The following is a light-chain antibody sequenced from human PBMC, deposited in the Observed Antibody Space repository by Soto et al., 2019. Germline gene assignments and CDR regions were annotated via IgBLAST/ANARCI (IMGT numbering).Light chain of an antibody. CDR3: KQYNSYSWT. CDR1: QNIKTW. CDR2: KAS. J-gene: IGKJ1*01. V-gene: IGKV1-5*03. Sequence: DIQMTQSRSTLSASVGDRVTITRRASQNIKTWLAWYQQKPGKAPKLLIYKASSLESGVPSRFSGSGSGTEFTLTISSLQPDDFATYYCKQYNSYSWTVGQGTKVDIK.